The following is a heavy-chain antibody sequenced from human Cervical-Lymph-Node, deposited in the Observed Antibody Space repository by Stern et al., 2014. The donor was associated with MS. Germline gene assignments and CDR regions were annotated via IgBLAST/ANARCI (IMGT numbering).Heavy chain of an antibody. CDR1: GYSFTSYW. V-gene: IGHV5-51*01. CDR3: ASFSSSRHYYYYGMDV. J-gene: IGHJ6*02. CDR2: IYPGDSDT. D-gene: IGHD6-6*01. Sequence: EVQLVESGAEVKKPGESLKISCKGSGYSFTSYWIGWVRQMPGKGLEWMGIIYPGDSDTRYSPSFQGQFTIPANTPTTPASRQGSSRTASHPAMYSCASFSSSRHYYYYGMDVWGQGTTVTVSS.